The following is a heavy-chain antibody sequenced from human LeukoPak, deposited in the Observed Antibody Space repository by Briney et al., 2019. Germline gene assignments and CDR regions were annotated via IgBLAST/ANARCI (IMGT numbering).Heavy chain of an antibody. D-gene: IGHD6-13*01. V-gene: IGHV3-30*18. CDR1: GFTFSSYG. J-gene: IGHJ5*01. CDR2: ISFDGSNK. CDR3: AKDPIPGRIAAAGSGWFDY. Sequence: PGRSLRLSCAASGFTFSSYGRHWVRQAPGKGLNWVAVISFDGSNKYCSDSEKGRFTISRDNSKNTLYLQMNSLRAEDTAVYYCAKDPIPGRIAAAGSGWFDYWGQGTPVSVSS.